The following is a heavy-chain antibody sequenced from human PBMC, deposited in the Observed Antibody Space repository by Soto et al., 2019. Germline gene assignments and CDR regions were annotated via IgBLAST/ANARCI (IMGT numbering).Heavy chain of an antibody. CDR2: IIPIFGTA. CDR3: AMSYGSGSYLYYGMDV. J-gene: IGHJ6*02. D-gene: IGHD3-10*01. Sequence: SVKVSCKASGGTFSSYAISWVRQAPGQGLEWMGGIIPIFGTANYAQKFQGRVTITAEESTSTAYMELSSLRSEDTDVYYCAMSYGSGSYLYYGMDVWGQ. V-gene: IGHV1-69*13. CDR1: GGTFSSYA.